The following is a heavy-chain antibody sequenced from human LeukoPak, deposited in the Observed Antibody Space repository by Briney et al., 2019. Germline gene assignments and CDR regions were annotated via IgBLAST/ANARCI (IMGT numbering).Heavy chain of an antibody. Sequence: WASVKVSCKASGYTFTGYYMHWVRQAPGQGLEWMGWINPNSGGTNYAQKFQGRVTMTRDTSISTAYMELSRLRSDDTAVYYCARGVTMIVVVPILDYWGQGTLVTVSS. CDR1: GYTFTGYY. CDR2: INPNSGGT. D-gene: IGHD3-22*01. J-gene: IGHJ4*02. CDR3: ARGVTMIVVVPILDY. V-gene: IGHV1-2*02.